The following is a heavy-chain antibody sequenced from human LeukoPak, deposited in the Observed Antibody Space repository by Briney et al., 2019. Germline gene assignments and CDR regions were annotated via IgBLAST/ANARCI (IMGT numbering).Heavy chain of an antibody. V-gene: IGHV3-23*01. CDR2: ISGSGGST. Sequence: GGSLRLSCAASGFTVSSNYMSWVRQAPGEGLEWVSAISGSGGSTFYADSVKGRFTISRDNSKNTLYLQMNSLRAEDTAVYYCAKDRYCSSSSCHPDYWGQGTLVTVSS. D-gene: IGHD2-2*01. J-gene: IGHJ4*02. CDR1: GFTVSSNY. CDR3: AKDRYCSSSSCHPDY.